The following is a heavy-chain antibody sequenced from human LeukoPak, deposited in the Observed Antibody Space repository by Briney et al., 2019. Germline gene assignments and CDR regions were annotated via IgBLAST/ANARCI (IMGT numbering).Heavy chain of an antibody. CDR2: IYYSGST. V-gene: IGHV4-59*01. CDR3: ARAWYYYMDV. J-gene: IGHJ6*03. Sequence: SETLSLTCTVSGGSISSYYWSCIRQPPGKGLEWIGYIYYSGSTNYNPSLKSRVTISVDTSKNQFSLKLSSVTAADTAVYYCARAWYYYMDVWGKGTTVTVSS. CDR1: GGSISSYY.